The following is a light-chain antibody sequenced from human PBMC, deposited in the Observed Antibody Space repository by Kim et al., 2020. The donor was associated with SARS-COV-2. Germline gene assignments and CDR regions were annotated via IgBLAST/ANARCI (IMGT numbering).Light chain of an antibody. CDR1: ALPKQY. V-gene: IGLV3-25*03. CDR2: KDS. J-gene: IGLJ3*02. CDR3: QSADSSGTWV. Sequence: VSPGQTARITCSGDALPKQYAYWYQQKPGQAPVLVIYKDSERPSGIPERFSGSSSGTTVTLTISGVQAEDEADYYCQSADSSGTWVFGGGTQLTVL.